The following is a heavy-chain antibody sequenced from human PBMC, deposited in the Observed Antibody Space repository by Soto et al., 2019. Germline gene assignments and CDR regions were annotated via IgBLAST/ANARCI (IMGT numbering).Heavy chain of an antibody. CDR2: VNHSGEA. D-gene: IGHD3-10*01. V-gene: IGHV4-34*01. CDR3: TRAERFPRYWFDP. J-gene: IGHJ5*02. Sequence: PSETLSLTCGVYGGSFRNYYWIWVRQPPGKGLEWIGEVNHSGEATYNPSLQSRITISLDTSNNQFSLKMTSVTAADTAMHFCTRAERFPRYWFDPWGQGTQVTVSS. CDR1: GGSFRNYY.